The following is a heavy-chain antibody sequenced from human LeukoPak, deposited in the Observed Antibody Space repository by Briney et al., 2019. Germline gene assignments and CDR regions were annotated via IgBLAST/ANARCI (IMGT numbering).Heavy chain of an antibody. CDR3: AKELYNWNYVPWFDP. J-gene: IGHJ5*02. CDR2: ISGSGGST. CDR1: GFTFSSYA. D-gene: IGHD1-7*01. V-gene: IGHV3-23*01. Sequence: GGSLRLSCAASGFTFSSYAMSWVRQAPGKGLEWVSAISGSGGSTYYADSVKGRFTISRDNSKNTLYLQMNSLRAVDTAVYYCAKELYNWNYVPWFDPWGQGTLVTVSS.